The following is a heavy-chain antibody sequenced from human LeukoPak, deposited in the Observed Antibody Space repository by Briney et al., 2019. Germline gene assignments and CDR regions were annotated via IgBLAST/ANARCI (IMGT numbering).Heavy chain of an antibody. D-gene: IGHD5-12*01. Sequence: SETLSLTCAVYGGSFSGYYWSWIRQPPGKGLEWIGEINHSGSTNYNPSLKSRVTISVDTSKNQFSLKLSSVTAADTAVYYCARGQRMRGYSGYEARYWGQGTLVTVSS. CDR1: GGSFSGYY. CDR2: INHSGST. V-gene: IGHV4-34*01. CDR3: ARGQRMRGYSGYEARY. J-gene: IGHJ4*02.